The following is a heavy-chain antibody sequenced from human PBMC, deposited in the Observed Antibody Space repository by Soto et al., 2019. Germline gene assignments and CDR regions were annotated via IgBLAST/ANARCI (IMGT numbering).Heavy chain of an antibody. Sequence: PSDTLSLTCIVSGGSVSSNIYYWVWIRQPPGKGLEWIGSVYYSGGTYYNPSLKSRVDMSVDTSKNQFSLKLSSVTAADTAVYFCAAHDYNSSYFDYWGQGILVTVSS. CDR2: VYYSGGT. J-gene: IGHJ4*02. CDR1: GGSVSSNIYY. CDR3: AAHDYNSSYFDY. V-gene: IGHV4-39*01. D-gene: IGHD6-6*01.